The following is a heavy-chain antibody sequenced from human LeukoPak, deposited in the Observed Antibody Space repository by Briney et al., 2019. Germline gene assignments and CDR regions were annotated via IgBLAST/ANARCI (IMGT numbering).Heavy chain of an antibody. D-gene: IGHD2-2*01. V-gene: IGHV3-23*01. CDR3: AKVPPVVVPAGNY. Sequence: PGGTLRLSCAASGFTFDDYAMHWVRQAPGKGLEWVSGISGSGGSTYYADSVKGRFTISRDNSKNTLYLQMNSLRAEDTAVYYCAKVPPVVVPAGNYWGQGTLSPSPQ. J-gene: IGHJ4*02. CDR2: ISGSGGST. CDR1: GFTFDDYA.